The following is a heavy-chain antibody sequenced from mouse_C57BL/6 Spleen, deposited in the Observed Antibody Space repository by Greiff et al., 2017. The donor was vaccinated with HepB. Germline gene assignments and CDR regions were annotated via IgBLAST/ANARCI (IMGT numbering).Heavy chain of an antibody. Sequence: VKLLESGAELARPGASVKLSCKASGYTFTSYGISWVKQRTGQGLEWIGEIYPRSGNTYYNEKFKGKATLTADKSSSTAYMELRSLTSEDSAVYFCARDPHSSGYSIDYWGQGTTLTVSS. D-gene: IGHD3-2*02. CDR2: IYPRSGNT. CDR1: GYTFTSYG. CDR3: ARDPHSSGYSIDY. J-gene: IGHJ2*01. V-gene: IGHV1-81*01.